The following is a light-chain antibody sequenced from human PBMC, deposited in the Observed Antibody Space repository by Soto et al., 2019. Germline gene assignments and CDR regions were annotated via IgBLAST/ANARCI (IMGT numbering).Light chain of an antibody. Sequence: DIQMTQSPSSLSASVGERVTIPCQASLDITNYLNWYQQKPGEAPKLVIYDASILETGVPSRFSGSGSGTDFTFTISSLQPEDVATYYCQHYHNLPMYTFGQGTRLEIK. CDR3: QHYHNLPMYT. CDR2: DAS. J-gene: IGKJ2*01. CDR1: LDITNY. V-gene: IGKV1-33*01.